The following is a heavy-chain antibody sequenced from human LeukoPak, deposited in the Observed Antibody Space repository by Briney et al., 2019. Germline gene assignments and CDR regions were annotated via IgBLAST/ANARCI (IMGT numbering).Heavy chain of an antibody. J-gene: IGHJ3*02. D-gene: IGHD2-15*01. CDR3: ARSPTLGYCSGGSCSLLGAFDI. CDR1: GGTFSSYA. CDR2: IIPIFGTA. V-gene: IGHV1-69*13. Sequence: ASVKVSCKASGGTFSSYAISWVRQAPGQGLEWMGGIIPIFGTANYAQKFQGRVTITADESTSTAYMELSSLRSEDTAVYYCARSPTLGYCSGGSCSLLGAFDIWGQGTMVTVSS.